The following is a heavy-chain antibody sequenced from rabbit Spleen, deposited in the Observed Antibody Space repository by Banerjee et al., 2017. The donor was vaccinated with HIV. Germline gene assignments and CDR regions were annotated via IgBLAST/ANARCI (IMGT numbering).Heavy chain of an antibody. D-gene: IGHD8-1*01. J-gene: IGHJ6*01. V-gene: IGHV1S45*01. Sequence: QEQLEESGGDLVKPEGSLTLTCTASGFSFSSSYWICWVRQAPGKGLEWIACIYAGSSGSTYYASWAKGRFTISKTSSTTMTLQMTSLTVADTASYFCARPAAGSGWGMDLWGQGTLVTVS. CDR3: ARPAAGSGWGMDL. CDR2: IYAGSSGST. CDR1: GFSFSSSYW.